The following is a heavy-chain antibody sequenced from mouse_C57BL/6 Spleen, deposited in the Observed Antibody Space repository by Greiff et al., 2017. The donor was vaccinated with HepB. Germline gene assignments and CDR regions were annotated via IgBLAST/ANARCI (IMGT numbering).Heavy chain of an antibody. V-gene: IGHV5-4*03. D-gene: IGHD2-2*01. CDR3: AENGYDEGGFAY. CDR2: ISDGGSYT. J-gene: IGHJ3*01. Sequence: EVKLMESGGGLVKPGGSLKLSCAASGFTFSSYAMSWVRQTPEKRLEWVATISDGGSYTYYPDNVKGRVTISRDNAKNNLYLQMSHLKSEDTAMYYCAENGYDEGGFAYWGQGTLVTVSA. CDR1: GFTFSSYA.